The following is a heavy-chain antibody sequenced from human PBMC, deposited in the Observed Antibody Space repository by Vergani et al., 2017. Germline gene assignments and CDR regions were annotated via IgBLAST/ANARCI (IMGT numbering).Heavy chain of an antibody. CDR2: IYYSGST. CDR3: ATGWDMDV. J-gene: IGHJ6*02. V-gene: IGHV4-59*11. D-gene: IGHD1-26*01. CDR1: GGSISSHY. Sequence: QVQLQESGPGLVKPSETLSLTCTVSGGSISSHYWSWIRQPPGKELEWIGYIYYSGSTNYNPSLKSRVTISVDTSKNQFSLKLSSVTAADTAVYYCATGWDMDVWGQGTTVTVSS.